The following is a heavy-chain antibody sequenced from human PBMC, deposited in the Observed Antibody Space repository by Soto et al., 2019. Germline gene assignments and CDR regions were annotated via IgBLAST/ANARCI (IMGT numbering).Heavy chain of an antibody. V-gene: IGHV3-53*01. CDR3: ARLGICSGYSDYYYCMDV. Sequence: GGSLRLSCAASGFTVSSNYMSWVRQAPGKGLEWVSVIYSGGSTYYADSVKGRFTISRDNSKNTLYLQMNSLRAEDTAVHYCARLGICSGYSDYYYCMDVSGQATTVTVSS. CDR1: GFTVSSNY. J-gene: IGHJ6*02. D-gene: IGHD3-3*01. CDR2: IYSGGST.